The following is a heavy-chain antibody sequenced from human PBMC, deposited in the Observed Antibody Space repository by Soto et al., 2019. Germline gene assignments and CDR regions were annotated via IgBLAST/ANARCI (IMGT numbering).Heavy chain of an antibody. J-gene: IGHJ3*02. CDR3: ARERETYYYDSSGQQAFDI. CDR2: ISAYNGNT. D-gene: IGHD3-22*01. Sequence: ASVKVSCKASGYAFTSYGISWVLQAPGQGLDWMGWISAYNGNTNYAQKLQGRVTMTTDTSTSTAYMELRSLRSDDTAVYYCARERETYYYDSSGQQAFDIWGQGTMVTVSS. V-gene: IGHV1-18*01. CDR1: GYAFTSYG.